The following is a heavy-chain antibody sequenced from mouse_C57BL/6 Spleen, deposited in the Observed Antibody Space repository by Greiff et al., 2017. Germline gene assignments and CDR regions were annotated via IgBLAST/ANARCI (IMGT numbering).Heavy chain of an antibody. J-gene: IGHJ4*01. Sequence: EVMLVESGEGLVKPGGSLKLSCAASGFTFSSYAMSWVRQTPEKRLEWVAYISSGGDYIYYAATVKGRFTISRDNARNTLYLQMSSLKSEDTAMYYGTRWCGYDYDEAMGDWGQGPSVTVSS. CDR2: ISSGGDYI. D-gene: IGHD2-4*01. CDR1: GFTFSSYA. V-gene: IGHV5-9-1*02. CDR3: TRWCGYDYDEAMGD.